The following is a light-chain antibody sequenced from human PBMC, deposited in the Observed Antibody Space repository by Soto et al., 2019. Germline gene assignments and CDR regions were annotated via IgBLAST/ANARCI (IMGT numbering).Light chain of an antibody. V-gene: IGKV3-15*01. CDR1: QSVSSN. Sequence: EILMTQSPATLSVSPGERATLSCRASQSVSSNVAWYQKINGQTPRLLIYGASTRATTIPVRLSGSGYGTELTITISSLQSEDFEVYYCHQYDDGPYTFGQGTQVDIK. J-gene: IGKJ2*01. CDR3: HQYDDGPYT. CDR2: GAS.